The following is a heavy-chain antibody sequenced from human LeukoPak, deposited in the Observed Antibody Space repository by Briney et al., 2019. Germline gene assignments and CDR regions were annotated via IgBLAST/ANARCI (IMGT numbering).Heavy chain of an antibody. D-gene: IGHD1-1*01. Sequence: SETLSLTCTVSGYSISSGYYWGWIRQPPGKGLEWIGSIYHGGSTYYNPSLKSRVTISVDTSKNQFSLKLSSVTAADTAVYYCARYNWNDVGAFDIWGQGTMVTVSS. J-gene: IGHJ3*02. CDR2: IYHGGST. CDR3: ARYNWNDVGAFDI. V-gene: IGHV4-38-2*02. CDR1: GYSISSGYY.